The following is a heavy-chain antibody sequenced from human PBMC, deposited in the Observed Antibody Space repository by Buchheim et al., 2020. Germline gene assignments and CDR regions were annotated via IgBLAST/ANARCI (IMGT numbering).Heavy chain of an antibody. CDR3: ARSGHYDFWSGRESGMDV. Sequence: QVQLQQWGAGLLKPSETLSLTCAVYGGSFSGYYWSWIRQPPGKGLEWIGEINHSGSTNYNPSLKSRVTISVDTSKNQFSLKLSSVTAADTAVYYCARSGHYDFWSGRESGMDVWGQGTT. J-gene: IGHJ6*02. CDR1: GGSFSGYY. D-gene: IGHD3-3*01. CDR2: INHSGST. V-gene: IGHV4-34*01.